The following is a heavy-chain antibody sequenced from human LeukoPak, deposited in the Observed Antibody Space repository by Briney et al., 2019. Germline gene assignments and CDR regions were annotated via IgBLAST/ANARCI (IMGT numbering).Heavy chain of an antibody. J-gene: IGHJ5*02. CDR3: ASADIVVVPAVRRFDP. V-gene: IGHV1-2*02. CDR1: GYTFTGYY. CDR2: INPNSGGT. D-gene: IGHD2-2*01. Sequence: ASVKVSCKASGYTFTGYYMHWVRQAPGQGLEWMGWINPNSGGTNYAQKFQGGVTMTRDTSISTAYMELSRLRSDDTAVYYCASADIVVVPAVRRFDPWGQGTLVTVSS.